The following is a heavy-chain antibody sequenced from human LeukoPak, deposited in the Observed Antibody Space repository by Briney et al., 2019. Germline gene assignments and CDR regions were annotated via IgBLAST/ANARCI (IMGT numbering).Heavy chain of an antibody. CDR1: GYTFTSSG. Sequence: APVKVSCKASGYTFTSSGISWVRQAPGQGLEWIGWINTYNGNTNYAQKLQGRVTMTTDTPTSTAYMELRSLRSDDTAVYYCARDEQWLVPISRPFYGMDVWGQGTTVTVSS. D-gene: IGHD6-19*01. CDR3: ARDEQWLVPISRPFYGMDV. V-gene: IGHV1-18*01. J-gene: IGHJ6*02. CDR2: INTYNGNT.